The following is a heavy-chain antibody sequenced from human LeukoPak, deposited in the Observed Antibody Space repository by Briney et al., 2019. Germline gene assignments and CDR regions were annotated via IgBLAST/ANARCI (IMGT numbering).Heavy chain of an antibody. J-gene: IGHJ4*02. D-gene: IGHD5-24*01. CDR1: VGSLRRYY. V-gene: IGHV4-59*01. Sequence: SQTLSLTRPVSVGSLRRYYWRWLRQPPAKGLEWIGYHYYSGSTNYNPSLKSRVTISLDTYNNQFSLKLASVTAADTAVYYCARLGRDAYNLFDYWGQGTLVTVSS. CDR2: HYYSGST. CDR3: ARLGRDAYNLFDY.